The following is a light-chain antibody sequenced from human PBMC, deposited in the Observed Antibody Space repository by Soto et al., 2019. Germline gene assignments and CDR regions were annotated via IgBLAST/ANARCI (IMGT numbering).Light chain of an antibody. CDR2: DAS. J-gene: IGKJ2*01. CDR3: HTYNSYSPHT. Sequence: DIQMTQSPSTLSASVGDRITITCRASQSVSRRLAWFQQKPGKAPKLLIYDASSLETGVPSRFSGRGSGTEFSLLISSLQPDDCATYYCHTYNSYSPHTFGQGTKLEIK. CDR1: QSVSRR. V-gene: IGKV1-5*01.